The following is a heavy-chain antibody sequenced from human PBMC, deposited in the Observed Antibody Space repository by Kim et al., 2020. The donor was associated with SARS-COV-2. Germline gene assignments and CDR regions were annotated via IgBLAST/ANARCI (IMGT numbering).Heavy chain of an antibody. J-gene: IGHJ4*02. Sequence: SETLSLPCTVSSGSISSYYWSWIRQPPGKGLEWIGYIYYSGSTNYNPSLKSRVTISVYTSKNQFSLKLSSVTAADTAVYYCARHSTYYYDSSGYHPIDYWGQGTLVTVSS. CDR1: SGSISSYY. V-gene: IGHV4-59*08. D-gene: IGHD3-22*01. CDR2: IYYSGST. CDR3: ARHSTYYYDSSGYHPIDY.